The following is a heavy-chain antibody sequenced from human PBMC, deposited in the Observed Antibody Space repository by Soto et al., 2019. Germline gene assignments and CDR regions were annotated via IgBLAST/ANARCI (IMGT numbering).Heavy chain of an antibody. CDR3: AGFVVPASRNTGFDY. J-gene: IGHJ4*02. D-gene: IGHD2-15*01. CDR1: GVSINTNNYY. CDR2: IFYSGST. V-gene: IGHV4-39*01. Sequence: PSETLSLTCTGSGVSINTNNYYWGWVRQPPGKGLEWIGNIFYSGSTFHNPSLRSRLTISVDTSKNQFSLRLNSVTAADAAVYYCAGFVVPASRNTGFDYWGQGTLVTV.